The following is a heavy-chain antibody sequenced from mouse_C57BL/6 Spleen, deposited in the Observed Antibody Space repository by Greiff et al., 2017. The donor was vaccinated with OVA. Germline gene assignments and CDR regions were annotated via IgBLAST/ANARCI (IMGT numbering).Heavy chain of an antibody. CDR3: ARWNYGSSYEAMDY. J-gene: IGHJ4*01. CDR1: GYTFTSYW. Sequence: QVQLKQSGAELVMPGASVKLSCKASGYTFTSYWMHWVKQRPGQGLEWIGEIDPSDSYTNYNQKFKGKSTLTVDKSSSTAYMQLSSLTSEDSAVYYSARWNYGSSYEAMDYWGQGTSVTVSS. D-gene: IGHD1-1*01. V-gene: IGHV1-69*01. CDR2: IDPSDSYT.